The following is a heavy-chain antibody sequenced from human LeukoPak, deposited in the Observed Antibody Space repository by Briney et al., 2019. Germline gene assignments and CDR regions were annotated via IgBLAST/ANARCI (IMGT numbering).Heavy chain of an antibody. Sequence: GGSLRLSCAASGFTFSSYAMSWVRQAPGKGLEWVSAISGSGGSTYYADSVKGRFTISRDNSKNTLYLQMNSLRAEDTAVYYCATGYDILTGYYSHWGQGTLVTVSS. D-gene: IGHD3-9*01. CDR3: ATGYDILTGYYSH. V-gene: IGHV3-23*01. CDR1: GFTFSSYA. J-gene: IGHJ4*02. CDR2: ISGSGGST.